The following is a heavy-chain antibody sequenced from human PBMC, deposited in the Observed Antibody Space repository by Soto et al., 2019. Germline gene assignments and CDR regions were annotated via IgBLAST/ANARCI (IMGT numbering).Heavy chain of an antibody. CDR3: AREEDIVLVPAAAFGY. J-gene: IGHJ4*02. CDR2: ISSSTSYT. D-gene: IGHD2-2*01. CDR1: GFTFRDYY. Sequence: GGCLRLSCAASGFTFRDYYMSWIRQAPGKGLEWVSYISSSTSYTNYADSVKGRFTISRDNAKNSLYLQMNSLRAEDTAVYYCAREEDIVLVPAAAFGYWGQGTLVTVSS. V-gene: IGHV3-11*06.